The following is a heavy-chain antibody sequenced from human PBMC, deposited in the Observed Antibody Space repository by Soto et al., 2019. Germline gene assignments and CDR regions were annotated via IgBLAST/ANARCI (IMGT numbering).Heavy chain of an antibody. V-gene: IGHV4-39*01. CDR1: GGSMSSSSYY. CDR2: IYYSGST. D-gene: IGHD3-10*02. CDR3: ARRGTCSGSPSCGMDV. Sequence: SETLSLTCTVSGGSMSSSSYYWGWIRQPPGKGLEWIGSIYYSGSTYYNPSLKSRVTISVDTSKKQFSLKLSSVIAADTAVYYCARRGTCSGSPSCGMDVWGQGTTVTGSS. J-gene: IGHJ6*02.